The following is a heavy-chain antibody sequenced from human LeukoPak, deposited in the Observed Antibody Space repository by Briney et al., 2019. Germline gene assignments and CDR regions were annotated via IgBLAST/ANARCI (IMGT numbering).Heavy chain of an antibody. CDR1: GGSFSGYY. V-gene: IGHV4-59*10. Sequence: PSETLSLTCAVYGGSFSGYYWSWIRQPAGRGLEWIGRIYTSGSTNYNPSLKSRVTMSVDTSKNQFSLKLSSVTAADTAVYYCATLSGSYYGEDYWGQGTLVTVSS. CDR3: ATLSGSYYGEDY. CDR2: IYTSGST. J-gene: IGHJ4*02. D-gene: IGHD1-26*01.